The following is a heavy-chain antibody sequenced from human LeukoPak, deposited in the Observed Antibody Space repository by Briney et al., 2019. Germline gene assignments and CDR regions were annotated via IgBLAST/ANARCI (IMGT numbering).Heavy chain of an antibody. CDR1: GFTFNSYA. CDR2: MSSSGGST. CDR3: AKDRGVRSDI. V-gene: IGHV3-23*01. J-gene: IGHJ3*02. D-gene: IGHD4-17*01. Sequence: GGSLRLSCAASGFTFNSYAMSWVRQAPGKGLEWVSAMSSSGGSTYYADSVKGRFTISRDNAKNTLYLQMNSLRAEDTAVYYCAKDRGVRSDIWGQGKMVTVSS.